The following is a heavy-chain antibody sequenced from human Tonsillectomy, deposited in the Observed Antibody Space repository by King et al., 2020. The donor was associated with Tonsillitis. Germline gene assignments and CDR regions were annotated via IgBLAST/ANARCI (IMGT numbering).Heavy chain of an antibody. CDR2: TYYSGST. Sequence: QLQESGPGLVKPSETLSLTCTVSGGSISSYYWSWIRQPPGKGLEGIGYTYYSGSTNYNPSLTSRGTISVDTSKNQFSLKLSSVTAADTAVYYCAREDNYYFDYWGQGTLVTVSS. D-gene: IGHD1-1*01. CDR3: AREDNYYFDY. J-gene: IGHJ4*02. V-gene: IGHV4-59*01. CDR1: GGSISSYY.